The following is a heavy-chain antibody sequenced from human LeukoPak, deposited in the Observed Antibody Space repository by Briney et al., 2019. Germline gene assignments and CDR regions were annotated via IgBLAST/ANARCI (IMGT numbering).Heavy chain of an antibody. Sequence: GGSLRLSCAASGFTFSSYGMNWVRQAPGKGLEWVSVIGGSGGDTYYADSVKGRFTISRDNSKNRLYLRMNSLRAEDTAVYYCAKDRYYYDSSGYYFPFDYWGQGTLVTVSS. CDR3: AKDRYYYDSSGYYFPFDY. J-gene: IGHJ4*02. V-gene: IGHV3-23*01. D-gene: IGHD3-22*01. CDR1: GFTFSSYG. CDR2: IGGSGGDT.